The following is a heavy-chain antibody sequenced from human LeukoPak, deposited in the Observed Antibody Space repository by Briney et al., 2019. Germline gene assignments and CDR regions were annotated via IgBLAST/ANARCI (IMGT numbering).Heavy chain of an antibody. CDR3: ARIGYCSSTSCYTIADP. Sequence: SETLSLTCTVSGGSISSSSYYWGWIRQPPGKGLEWIGSIYYSGSTYYNPSLKSRVTISVDTSKNQFSLKLSSVTAADTAVYYCARIGYCSSTSCYTIADPWGQGTLVTVSS. V-gene: IGHV4-39*01. J-gene: IGHJ5*02. D-gene: IGHD2-2*02. CDR1: GGSISSSSYY. CDR2: IYYSGST.